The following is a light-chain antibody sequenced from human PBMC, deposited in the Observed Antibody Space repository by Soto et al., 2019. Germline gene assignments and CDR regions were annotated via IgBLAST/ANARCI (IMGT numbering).Light chain of an antibody. CDR1: QSVDSTY. Sequence: EIVLAQSPDTLSLSPVERATLSCRASQSVDSTYLAWYQQKPDQSPRLLIYATSTRAAGIPDRFSGSGSGTDFTLTISRLEPDDVAVYYCQQYDTSPPMYTFGQGTKVDIK. V-gene: IGKV3-20*01. J-gene: IGKJ2*01. CDR3: QQYDTSPPMYT. CDR2: ATS.